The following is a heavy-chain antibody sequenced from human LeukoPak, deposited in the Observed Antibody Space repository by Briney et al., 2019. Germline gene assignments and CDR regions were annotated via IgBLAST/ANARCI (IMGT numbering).Heavy chain of an antibody. CDR3: ARDAFRWLQFRGGDYFDY. V-gene: IGHV3-11*01. J-gene: IGHJ4*02. CDR2: ISGSGSTI. CDR1: GFTFSDYY. D-gene: IGHD5-24*01. Sequence: GGSLRLSCAASGFTFSDYYMSWIRQAPGKGLEWVSYISGSGSTIYYADSVKGRFTISRDNAKNSLYLQMNSLRAEDTAVYYCARDAFRWLQFRGGDYFDYWGQGTLVTVSS.